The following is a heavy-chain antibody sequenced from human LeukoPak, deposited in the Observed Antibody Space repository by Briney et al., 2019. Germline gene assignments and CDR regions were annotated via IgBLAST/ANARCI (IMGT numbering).Heavy chain of an antibody. CDR3: ASSMDIVVVPAVPIGY. CDR2: IYYSGST. D-gene: IGHD2-2*03. J-gene: IGHJ4*02. Sequence: PSQTLSLTCTVSGGSISSGGYYWSWIRQHPGKGLEWIGYIYYSGSTYYNPSLKSRVTISLDTSKNQFSLKLSSVTAADTAVYYCASSMDIVVVPAVPIGYWGQGTLVTVSS. CDR1: GGSISSGGYY. V-gene: IGHV4-31*03.